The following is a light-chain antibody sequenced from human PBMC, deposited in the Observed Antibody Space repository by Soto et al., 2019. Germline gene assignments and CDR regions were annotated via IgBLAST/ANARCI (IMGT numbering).Light chain of an antibody. V-gene: IGKV1-33*01. CDR3: QQYEHLPLT. Sequence: DVQMTQSPSSLSASVGDRVTITCQSNQSSANFLNWFQHKPGEAPKLLSSDASHLELGVVSRFSGSRSGTDFVLDISNRQGEDVVTSFCQQYEHLPLTFGGGTKEDI. J-gene: IGKJ4*01. CDR2: DAS. CDR1: QSSANF.